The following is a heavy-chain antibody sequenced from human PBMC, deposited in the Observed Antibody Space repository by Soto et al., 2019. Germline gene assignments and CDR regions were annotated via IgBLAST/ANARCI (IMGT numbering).Heavy chain of an antibody. V-gene: IGHV4-59*01. Sequence: PSETLSLTCSVSGASITTYYWSWIRQPPGKGLEWIGSISYSGSTKYNPSLESRVMISLDTSKNQFSLRLTSVTAADTALYYCARDSDSSGLFDPWGQGALVTVSS. CDR2: ISYSGST. CDR3: ARDSDSSGLFDP. D-gene: IGHD3-10*01. J-gene: IGHJ5*02. CDR1: GASITTYY.